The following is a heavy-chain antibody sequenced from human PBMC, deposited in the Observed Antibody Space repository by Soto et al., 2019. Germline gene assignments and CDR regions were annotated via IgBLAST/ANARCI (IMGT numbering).Heavy chain of an antibody. CDR2: IRGSDGST. V-gene: IGHV3-23*01. D-gene: IGHD3-9*01. CDR3: AKDVNYDILAGYYYY. J-gene: IGHJ4*02. Sequence: EVQLLESGGGLVQPGGSLRLSCAASGFTISSYGMTWVRQAPGKGLEWVSTIRGSDGSTYDADSVKGRFTISRDNSKTTVYLQMNSLRVEDTAVYFCAKDVNYDILAGYYYYWGQGTLVSVSS. CDR1: GFTISSYG.